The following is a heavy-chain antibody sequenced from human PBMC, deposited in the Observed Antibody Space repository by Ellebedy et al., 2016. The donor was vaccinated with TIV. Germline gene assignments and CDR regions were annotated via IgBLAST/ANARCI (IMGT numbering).Heavy chain of an antibody. J-gene: IGHJ6*02. CDR2: VSYGGNDE. CDR3: AREQWSFGDHYYYGMDV. CDR1: GFTFSTYA. D-gene: IGHD2-21*02. Sequence: GESLKISCAASGFTFSTYAMHWVRQAPGKGLEWVALVSYGGNDEYYADSVKGRFTISRDNSKSTLYLQMNSLRPEETAIYYCAREQWSFGDHYYYGMDVWGQGTMVTVSS. V-gene: IGHV3-30*01.